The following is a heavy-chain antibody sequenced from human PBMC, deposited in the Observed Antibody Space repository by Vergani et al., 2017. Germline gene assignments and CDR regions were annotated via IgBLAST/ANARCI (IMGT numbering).Heavy chain of an antibody. Sequence: EVQLVESGGGLVQPGGSLRLSCSASGFTFSRYALHWVRQAPGKGLEYISAISSNGGSTYYADSVRGRFTISRDNSKHSLYLQMRSLRAEDTAVYYCVKDFSWAFDIWGQGTMVTVSS. CDR1: GFTFSRYA. J-gene: IGHJ3*02. CDR2: ISSNGGST. V-gene: IGHV3-64D*06. CDR3: VKDFSWAFDI.